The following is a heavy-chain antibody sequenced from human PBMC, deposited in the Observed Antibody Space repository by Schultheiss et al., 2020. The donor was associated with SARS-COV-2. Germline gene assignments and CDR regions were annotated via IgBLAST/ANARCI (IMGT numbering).Heavy chain of an antibody. Sequence: GGSLRLSCAASGFTVSSNYMSWVRQAPGKGLEWVSVIYSGGSTYYADSVKGRFTISRDNSKNTLYLQMNSLRAEDTAVYYCARDGRIVGATHDAFDIWGQGTMVTVSS. CDR1: GFTVSSNY. CDR2: IYSGGST. J-gene: IGHJ3*02. V-gene: IGHV3-53*01. CDR3: ARDGRIVGATHDAFDI. D-gene: IGHD1-26*01.